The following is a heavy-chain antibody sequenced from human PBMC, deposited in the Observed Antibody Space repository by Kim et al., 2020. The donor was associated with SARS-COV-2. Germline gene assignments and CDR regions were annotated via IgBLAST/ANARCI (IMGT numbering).Heavy chain of an antibody. Sequence: ASAKVSCKVSGYTLTELSMHWVRQAPGKGLEWMGGFDPEDGETIYAQKFQRRVTMTEDTSTDTAYMQLSSLRSEDTAVYYCAAGRGVAGTMEYYYYYCGVDVWGQGTRVTVSS. CDR3: AAGRGVAGTMEYYYYYCGVDV. CDR2: FDPEDGET. CDR1: GYTLTELS. D-gene: IGHD6-19*01. J-gene: IGHJ6*02. V-gene: IGHV1-24*01.